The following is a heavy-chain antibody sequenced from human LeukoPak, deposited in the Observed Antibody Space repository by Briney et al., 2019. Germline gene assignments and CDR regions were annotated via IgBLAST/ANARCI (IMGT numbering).Heavy chain of an antibody. V-gene: IGHV4-4*02. Sequence: NPSETLSLTCTVSGGSISSYCWSWVRQPPGKGLEWIGEIYHSGSTNYNPSLKSRVSISVDKSKNQFSLKLSSVTAADTAVYYCARDDGAFDIWGQGTMVTVSS. CDR3: ARDDGAFDI. CDR1: GGSISSYC. D-gene: IGHD5-24*01. CDR2: IYHSGST. J-gene: IGHJ3*02.